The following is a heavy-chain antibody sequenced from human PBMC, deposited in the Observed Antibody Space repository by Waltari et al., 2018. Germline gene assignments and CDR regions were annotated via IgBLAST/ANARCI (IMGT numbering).Heavy chain of an antibody. D-gene: IGHD1-1*01. J-gene: IGHJ4*02. CDR1: GFTFSSYA. Sequence: EVQLLESGGGLVQPGGSLRLSCAASGFTFSSYAMSWVRQATGKGLEWVSAISGSGGSTYYADSVKGRFTISRDNSKNTLYLQMNSLRAEDTAVYYCAKTYDNWNDEGVFDYWGQGTLVTVSS. V-gene: IGHV3-23*01. CDR2: ISGSGGST. CDR3: AKTYDNWNDEGVFDY.